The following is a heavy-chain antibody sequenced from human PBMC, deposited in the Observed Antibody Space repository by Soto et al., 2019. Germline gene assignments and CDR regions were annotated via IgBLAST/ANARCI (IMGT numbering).Heavy chain of an antibody. J-gene: IGHJ6*03. D-gene: IGHD2-2*01. V-gene: IGHV1-69*02. Sequence: QVQLVQSGAEVKKPGSSVKVSCKASGGTFSSYAINWVRQAPGQGLEWMGRIVPMFGIPNFAPKFQGSVTMPADRSTTTAYMELSSLRSEDTAVYYCASGPDTSPAGGYYYYYMDVWGKGATVTVSS. CDR1: GGTFSSYA. CDR3: ASGPDTSPAGGYYYYYMDV. CDR2: IVPMFGIP.